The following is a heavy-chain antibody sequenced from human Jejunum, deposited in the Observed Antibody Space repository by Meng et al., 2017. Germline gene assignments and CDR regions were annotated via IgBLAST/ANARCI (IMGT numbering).Heavy chain of an antibody. CDR3: ARDLLGPAIAATGWFDP. D-gene: IGHD6-13*01. J-gene: IGHJ5*02. CDR1: GASISDSNW. Sequence: HLQEAGPGLVKPSGTLSLTCAVSGASISDSNWWSWVRQPLGKSLEWIGEIYHTGTTNYNPSLKSRVTMSLDKSKNQFSLELTSVTAADTAVYYCARDLLGPAIAATGWFDPWGQGTLVTVSS. CDR2: IYHTGTT. V-gene: IGHV4-4*02.